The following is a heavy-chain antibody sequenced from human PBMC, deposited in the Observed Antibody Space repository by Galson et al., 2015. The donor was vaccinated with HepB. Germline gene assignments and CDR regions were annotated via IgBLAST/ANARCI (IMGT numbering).Heavy chain of an antibody. V-gene: IGHV4-61*02. J-gene: IGHJ4*02. D-gene: IGHD3-16*01. CDR3: ARDGGGVGY. Sequence: TLSLTCTVSGGSISSGSYYWSWIRQPAGKGLEWIGRIYTSGSTNYNPSLKSRVTMSVDTSKNQFSLKLSSVTAADTAVYYCARDGGGVGYWGQGTLVTVSS. CDR1: GGSISSGSYY. CDR2: IYTSGST.